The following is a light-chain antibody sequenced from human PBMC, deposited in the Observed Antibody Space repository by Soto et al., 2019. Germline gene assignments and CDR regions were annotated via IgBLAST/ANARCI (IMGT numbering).Light chain of an antibody. V-gene: IGLV1-40*01. Sequence: QSVLRQPPSVSWAPGQRVTISCTGSSSNIGAGYAVHWYQHLPVTAPKLLIYVDTNRASGAPDRFSGSKSGTSASLAITGLQAEDEADYYCQSYDISLSGYVLGTGTKVTV. J-gene: IGLJ1*01. CDR1: SSNIGAGYA. CDR2: VDT. CDR3: QSYDISLSGYV.